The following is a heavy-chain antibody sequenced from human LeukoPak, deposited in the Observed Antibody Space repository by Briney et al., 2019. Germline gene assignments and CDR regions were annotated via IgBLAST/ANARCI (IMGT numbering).Heavy chain of an antibody. J-gene: IGHJ4*02. CDR3: VRHRGGSSDFDY. CDR2: IYYSGST. Sequence: SETLSLTCTVSGGSISSRSHYWCWIRQPPGKGLEWLGSIYYSGSTYYNPSLKSRVTISVDTSKNQFSLRLSSVTAADTAVYYCVRHRGGSSDFDYWGQGTLVTVSS. CDR1: GGSISSRSHY. D-gene: IGHD6-6*01. V-gene: IGHV4-39*01.